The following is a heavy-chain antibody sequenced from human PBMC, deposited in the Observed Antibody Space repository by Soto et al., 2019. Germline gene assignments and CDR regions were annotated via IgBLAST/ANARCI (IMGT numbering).Heavy chain of an antibody. J-gene: IGHJ4*02. CDR1: GVSISSYY. V-gene: IGHV4-59*08. CDR3: ARHRYSGSYDY. Sequence: PSETPSLTCTVSGVSISSYYWSWIRQPPGKGLEWIGYIYYSGSTNYNPSLKSRVTISVDTSKNQFSLKLSSVTAADTAVYYCARHRYSGSYDYWGQGTLVTVSS. CDR2: IYYSGST. D-gene: IGHD1-26*01.